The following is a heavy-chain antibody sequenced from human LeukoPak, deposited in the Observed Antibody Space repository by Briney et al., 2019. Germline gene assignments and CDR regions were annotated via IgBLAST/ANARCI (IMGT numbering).Heavy chain of an antibody. CDR3: ASGPHYDFWSGYYRDY. D-gene: IGHD3-3*01. J-gene: IGHJ4*02. CDR1: GFTFSSYS. Sequence: AGGSLRLSCAASGFTFSSYSMNWVRQAPGKGLEWVSSISSSSSYIYYADSVKGRFTISRDNAKNSLYLQMNSLRAEDTAVYYCASGPHYDFWSGYYRDYWGQGTLVTVSS. V-gene: IGHV3-21*01. CDR2: ISSSSSYI.